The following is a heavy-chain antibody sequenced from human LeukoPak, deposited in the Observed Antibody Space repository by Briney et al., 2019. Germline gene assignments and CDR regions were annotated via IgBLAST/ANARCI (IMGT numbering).Heavy chain of an antibody. J-gene: IGHJ4*02. D-gene: IGHD5-24*01. CDR1: GFTFRIYS. CDR3: ARATRNGYDY. V-gene: IGHV3-48*04. Sequence: GGSLRLSCAASGFTFRIYSMNWVRQAPGRGLEWVSYIESTSSPIYYVDSVKGRFTMSRDNAKNSLFLQMNNLRVEDTAIYYCARATRNGYDYWGRGTLVTVSS. CDR2: IESTSSPI.